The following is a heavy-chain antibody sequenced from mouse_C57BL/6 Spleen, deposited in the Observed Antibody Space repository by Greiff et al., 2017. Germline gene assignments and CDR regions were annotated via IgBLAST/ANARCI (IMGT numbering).Heavy chain of an antibody. D-gene: IGHD2-4*01. Sequence: QVQLQQPGAELVKPGASVKVSCKASGYTFTSYWMHWVKQRPGQGLEWIGRIHPSDSDTNYNQKFKGKATLTVDKSSSTAYIQLSSLTSEDSAVYYCAISTMRNAMDYWGQGTSVTVSS. CDR3: AISTMRNAMDY. V-gene: IGHV1-74*01. CDR1: GYTFTSYW. J-gene: IGHJ4*01. CDR2: IHPSDSDT.